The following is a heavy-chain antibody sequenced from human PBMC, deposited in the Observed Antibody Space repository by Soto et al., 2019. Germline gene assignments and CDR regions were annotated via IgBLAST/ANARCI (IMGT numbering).Heavy chain of an antibody. CDR1: GLTFTSSS. D-gene: IGHD4-17*01. CDR3: ARRLATTVSALGY. Sequence: GGSIRISSTASGLTFTSSSFHWVRQAPGKGLEWVAVISENGDRQYSTESVRGRFLISRDSSKNTVYLKMNSLRPEDTGVYFCARRLATTVSALGYWGQGALVTVSS. V-gene: IGHV3-30-3*01. J-gene: IGHJ4*02. CDR2: ISENGDRQ.